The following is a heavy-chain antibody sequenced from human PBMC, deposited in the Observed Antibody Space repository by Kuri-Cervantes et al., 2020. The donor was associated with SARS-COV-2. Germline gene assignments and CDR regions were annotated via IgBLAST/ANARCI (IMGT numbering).Heavy chain of an antibody. Sequence: SETLSLTCTVSGGSISSGDYYWSWIRQPPGKGLEWIGYIYYSGSTYYNPSLKSRVTISVDTSKNLFSLKLSSVTAADTAVYYCARESSYITIFGVVTRYGMDVWGQGTTVTVSS. D-gene: IGHD3-3*01. CDR2: IYYSGST. J-gene: IGHJ6*02. V-gene: IGHV4-30-4*01. CDR3: ARESSYITIFGVVTRYGMDV. CDR1: GGSISSGDYY.